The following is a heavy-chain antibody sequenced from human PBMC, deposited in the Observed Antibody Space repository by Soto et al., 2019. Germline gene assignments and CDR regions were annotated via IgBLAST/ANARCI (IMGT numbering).Heavy chain of an antibody. CDR2: IIPIFGTA. CDR1: GGTFSSYA. Sequence: QVQLVQSGAEVKKPGSSVKVSCKASGGTFSSYAISWVRQAPGQGLEWMGGIIPIFGTANYAQKFQGRGTITADASTSTAYMGLSSLRSEDTAVYYCARDPPYCSSTSCPTTTNYYYYGMDVWGQGTTVTVSS. V-gene: IGHV1-69*01. J-gene: IGHJ6*02. D-gene: IGHD2-2*01. CDR3: ARDPPYCSSTSCPTTTNYYYYGMDV.